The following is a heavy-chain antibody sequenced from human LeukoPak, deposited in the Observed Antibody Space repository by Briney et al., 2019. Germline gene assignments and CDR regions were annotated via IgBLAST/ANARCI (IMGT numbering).Heavy chain of an antibody. CDR2: IYYSGST. V-gene: IGHV4-59*01. CDR3: ARGSSYYDILTGYFRDWFDP. J-gene: IGHJ5*02. CDR1: GGSISSYY. D-gene: IGHD3-9*01. Sequence: KPSETLSLTCTVSGGSISSYYWSWIRQLPGKGLEWIGYIYYSGSTNYNPSLKSRVAISVDTSKNQFSLKLSSVTAADTAVYYCARGSSYYDILTGYFRDWFDPWGQGTLVTVSS.